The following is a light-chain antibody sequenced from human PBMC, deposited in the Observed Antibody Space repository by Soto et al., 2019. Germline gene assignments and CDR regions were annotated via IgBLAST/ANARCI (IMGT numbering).Light chain of an antibody. J-gene: IGLJ2*01. CDR1: SSNIGSNC. V-gene: IGLV1-44*01. CDR3: AAWDDSLNGVV. CDR2: SNN. Sequence: SVLTQPPSASGTPGQRVTISCSGSSSNIGSNCVNWYRQLPGTAPKLLIYSNNQRPSGVPDRFSGSKSGTSASLAISGLQSEDEADYYCAAWDDSLNGVVFGGGTKLTVL.